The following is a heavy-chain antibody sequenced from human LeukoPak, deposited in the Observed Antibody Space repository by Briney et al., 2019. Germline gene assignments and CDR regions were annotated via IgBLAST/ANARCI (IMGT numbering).Heavy chain of an antibody. CDR3: ARLARYSWSPISPLYYYYYMDV. D-gene: IGHD1-26*01. Sequence: ASVKVSCKASGYTFTSYYMHWVRQAPGQGLEWMGIINPSGGSTSYAQKFQGRVTMTRDTSTSTVYMELSSLRSEDTAVYYCARLARYSWSPISPLYYYYYMDVWGKGTTVTVSS. CDR1: GYTFTSYY. V-gene: IGHV1-46*01. J-gene: IGHJ6*03. CDR2: INPSGGST.